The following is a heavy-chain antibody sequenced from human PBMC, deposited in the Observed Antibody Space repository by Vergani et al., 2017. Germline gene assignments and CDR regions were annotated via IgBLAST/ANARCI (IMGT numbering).Heavy chain of an antibody. D-gene: IGHD2-15*01. CDR3: ARLKYCSGGSCYLGSYYYYGMDV. CDR1: GVSFSGYY. Sequence: QVQLQQWGAGLLKPSETLSLTCAVYGVSFSGYYWSWIRQPPGKGLEWIGEINHSGSTNYNPSLKSRVTISVDTSKNQFSLKLSSVTAADTAVYYCARLKYCSGGSCYLGSYYYYGMDVWGQGTTVTVSS. V-gene: IGHV4-34*01. J-gene: IGHJ6*02. CDR2: INHSGST.